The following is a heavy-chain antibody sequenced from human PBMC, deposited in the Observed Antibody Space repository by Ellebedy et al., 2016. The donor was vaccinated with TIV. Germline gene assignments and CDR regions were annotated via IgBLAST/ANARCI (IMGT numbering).Heavy chain of an antibody. D-gene: IGHD2-21*01. Sequence: SVKVSCRGSGGSFSRSAVSWVRQAPGQGLEWMGGVHPTFGPTTYAQQFQGRVMVTADESTSKAYMELNGLTSADTAVYYCAQAPLFAEIKLLGMDVWGQGTTVTVSS. CDR1: GGSFSRSA. J-gene: IGHJ6*02. V-gene: IGHV1-69*13. CDR2: VHPTFGPT. CDR3: AQAPLFAEIKLLGMDV.